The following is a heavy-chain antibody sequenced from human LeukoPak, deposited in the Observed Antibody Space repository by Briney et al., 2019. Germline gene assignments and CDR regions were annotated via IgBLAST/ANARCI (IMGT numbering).Heavy chain of an antibody. CDR1: GGSISSSTYY. J-gene: IGHJ5*02. Sequence: SETLSLTCSVSGGSISSSTYYWAWIRQPPGKGLEWIGEINHSGSTNYNPSLKSRVTISVDTSKNQFSLKLSSVTAAGTAVYYCARWWGFDPWGQGTLVTVSS. CDR2: INHSGST. D-gene: IGHD2-15*01. CDR3: ARWWGFDP. V-gene: IGHV4-39*07.